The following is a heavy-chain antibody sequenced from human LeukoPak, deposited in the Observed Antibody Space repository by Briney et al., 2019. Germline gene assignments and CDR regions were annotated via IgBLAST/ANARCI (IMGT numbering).Heavy chain of an antibody. J-gene: IGHJ3*02. CDR3: ARHSRSGYIGYENAFDI. CDR1: GDSISSSSYC. V-gene: IGHV4-39*01. CDR2: IYNSANT. D-gene: IGHD5-12*01. Sequence: PSETLSLTCTDSGDSISSSSYCWDWIRQPPGKGLEWIGNIYNSANTHYNPSLKTRITMSVDTSKNQFSLKLNSVTAADTGIYYCARHSRSGYIGYENAFDIWGQGTMVTVSS.